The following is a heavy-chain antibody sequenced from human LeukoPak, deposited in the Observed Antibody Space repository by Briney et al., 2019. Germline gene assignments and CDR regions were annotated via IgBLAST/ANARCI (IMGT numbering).Heavy chain of an antibody. CDR2: IYYSGST. CDR1: GGSISSGDYY. CDR3: ARDLYGDYVDY. Sequence: PSETLSLTCTVSGGSISSGDYYWSWIRQPPGKCVEWIGYIYYSGSTYYNPSLKSRVTISVDTSKNQFSLKLSSVTAADTAVYYCARDLYGDYVDYWGQGTLVTVSS. V-gene: IGHV4-30-4*08. D-gene: IGHD4-17*01. J-gene: IGHJ4*02.